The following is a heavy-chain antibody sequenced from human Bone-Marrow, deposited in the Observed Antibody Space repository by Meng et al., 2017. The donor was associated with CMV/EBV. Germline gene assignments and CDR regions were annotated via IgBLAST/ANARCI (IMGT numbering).Heavy chain of an antibody. J-gene: IGHJ6*02. Sequence: SETLSLTCTVSRASISSFYWSWIRQPPGKGLQWIGYVSDSGSAKYNPSLESRGTISRDRSRNQFYLNLNSVTAADTAMYYCARASPDTRKGYCSSTSCYNYYYYYGMDVWGQGTTVTVSS. V-gene: IGHV4-59*01. CDR2: VSDSGSA. CDR1: RASISSFY. D-gene: IGHD2-2*02. CDR3: ARASPDTRKGYCSSTSCYNYYYYYGMDV.